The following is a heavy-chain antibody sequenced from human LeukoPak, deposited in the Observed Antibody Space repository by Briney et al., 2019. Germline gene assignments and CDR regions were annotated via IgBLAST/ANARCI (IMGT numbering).Heavy chain of an antibody. D-gene: IGHD3-22*01. CDR1: GFTFSSYG. Sequence: PGGSLRLSCAASGFTFSSYGMHWVRQAPGKGLEWVAVIWYDGSDKDYADSVKGRFTISRDNSKNTLYLQMNSLRAEDTAVYYCARNLPYDSSGYSVAFDIWGQGTMVTVSS. CDR2: IWYDGSDK. V-gene: IGHV3-33*01. J-gene: IGHJ3*02. CDR3: ARNLPYDSSGYSVAFDI.